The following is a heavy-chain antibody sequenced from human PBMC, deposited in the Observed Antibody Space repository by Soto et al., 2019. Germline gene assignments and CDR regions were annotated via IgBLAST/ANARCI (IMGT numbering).Heavy chain of an antibody. Sequence: VSRLPSVGTVSTCTIIWVRQAAGQGREWMGRIIPILGIANYAQKFQGRVTITADKSTSTAYMELSSLRAEDTAVYYCANPERDGYNSDAFDIWGQGTMVTVS. CDR1: VGTVSTCT. CDR3: ANPERDGYNSDAFDI. D-gene: IGHD5-12*01. J-gene: IGHJ3*02. V-gene: IGHV1-69*02. CDR2: IIPILGIA.